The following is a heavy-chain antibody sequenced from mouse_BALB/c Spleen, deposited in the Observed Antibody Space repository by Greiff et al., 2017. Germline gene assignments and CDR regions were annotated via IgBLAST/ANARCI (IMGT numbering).Heavy chain of an antibody. D-gene: IGHD1-1*02. V-gene: IGHV1-14*01. CDR2: INPYNDGT. J-gene: IGHJ4*01. CDR1: GYTFTSYV. CDR3: ARWGGYYAMDY. Sequence: VQLQQSGPELVKPGASVTMSCKASGYTFTSYVMHWVKQKPGQGLEWIGYINPYNDGTKYNEKFKGKATLTSDKSSSTAYMELSSLTSEDSAVYYCARWGGYYAMDYWGQGTSVTVSS.